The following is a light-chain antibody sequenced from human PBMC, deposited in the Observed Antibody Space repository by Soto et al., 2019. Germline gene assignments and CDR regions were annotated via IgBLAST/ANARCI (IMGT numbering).Light chain of an antibody. CDR3: QSYYSSLRGSV. V-gene: IGLV1-40*01. CDR1: SSNIGAGYD. Sequence: QSVLTQPPLVSGAPGQRVSISCTGSSSNIGAGYDAHWYRQLPGTAPKVLIYGNSNRPSGVPDRISGSKSGTSASLAITVLHADDEADYYCQSYYSSLRGSVFGGETKVTVL. CDR2: GNS. J-gene: IGLJ2*01.